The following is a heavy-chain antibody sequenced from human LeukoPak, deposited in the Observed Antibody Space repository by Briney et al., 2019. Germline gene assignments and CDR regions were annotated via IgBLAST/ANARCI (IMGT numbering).Heavy chain of an antibody. D-gene: IGHD6-13*01. Sequence: GGSLRLSCAASGFTFDDYAMHWVRQAPGKGLEWVSLITWDAGSTYYADSVKGRFTISGDNAKNSLYLQMNTLRAEDMALYYCAKAPSRGYFFDLWGRGTLVTVSS. CDR2: ITWDAGST. J-gene: IGHJ2*01. V-gene: IGHV3-43D*03. CDR3: AKAPSRGYFFDL. CDR1: GFTFDDYA.